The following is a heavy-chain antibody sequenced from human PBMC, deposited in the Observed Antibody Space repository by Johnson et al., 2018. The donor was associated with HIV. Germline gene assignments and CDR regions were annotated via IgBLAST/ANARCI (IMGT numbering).Heavy chain of an antibody. CDR3: TGGRDLRACDI. V-gene: IGHV3-49*03. CDR2: IRSKAYGGTT. J-gene: IGHJ3*02. D-gene: IGHD3-16*02. CDR1: GFPFGDYA. Sequence: VQLVESGGGLVQPGRSLRLSCTASGFPFGDYAMSWFRQAPGKGLEWVSFIRSKAYGGTTEYAASLRGRSTISRDDSKSIAYLQIDSLKADDQAVYYGTGGRDLRACDIWGQGTMVTVSS.